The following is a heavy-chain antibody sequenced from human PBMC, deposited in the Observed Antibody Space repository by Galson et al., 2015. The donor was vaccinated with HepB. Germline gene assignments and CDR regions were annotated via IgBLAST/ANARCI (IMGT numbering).Heavy chain of an antibody. D-gene: IGHD5-18*01. V-gene: IGHV3-30-3*01. J-gene: IGHJ6*02. CDR2: ISYDGSNK. CDR3: ARGDTAMARYGMDV. Sequence: SLRLSCAASGFTFSSYAMHWVRQAPGKGLEWVAVISYDGSNKYYADSVKGRFTISRDNSKNTLYPQMNSLRAEDTAVYYCARGDTAMARYGMDVWGQGTTVTVSS. CDR1: GFTFSSYA.